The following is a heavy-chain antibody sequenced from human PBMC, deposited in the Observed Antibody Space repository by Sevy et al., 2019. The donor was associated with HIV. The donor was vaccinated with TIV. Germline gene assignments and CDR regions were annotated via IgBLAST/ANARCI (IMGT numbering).Heavy chain of an antibody. J-gene: IGHJ6*02. CDR3: TREDIVLGEDNYYGMDV. Sequence: GGSLRLSCAASGFTFSSYAMHWVRQAPGKGLEWVAVVSYDGTDKFHADSVKGRFTISRDNSKNTVYLEMKSLRAEDTAVYYCTREDIVLGEDNYYGMDVWGHGTTVTVSS. CDR1: GFTFSSYA. CDR2: VSYDGTDK. V-gene: IGHV3-30*14. D-gene: IGHD2-15*01.